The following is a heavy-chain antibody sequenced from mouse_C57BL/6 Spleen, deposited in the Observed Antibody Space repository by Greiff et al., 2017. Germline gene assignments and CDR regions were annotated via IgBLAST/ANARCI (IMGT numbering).Heavy chain of an antibody. CDR2: IYPGDGDT. V-gene: IGHV1-82*01. J-gene: IGHJ4*01. Sequence: VQLQQSGPELVKPGASVKISCKASGYAFSSSWMNWVKQRPGKGLEWIGRIYPGDGDTNYNGKFKGKATLTADKSSSTAYMQLSSLTSEDSAVYFCAIPSYYAMDYWGQGTSVTVSS. CDR1: GYAFSSSW. CDR3: AIPSYYAMDY.